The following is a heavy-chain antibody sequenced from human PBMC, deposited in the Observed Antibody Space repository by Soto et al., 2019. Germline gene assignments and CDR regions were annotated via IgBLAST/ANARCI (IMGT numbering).Heavy chain of an antibody. Sequence: ASVKVSCKASGYTFTGYYMHWVRQAPGQGLEWMGWINPNSGGTNYAQKFQGWVTMTRDTSISTAYMELSRLRSDDTAVYYCARALKEYYYYYGMDVWGQGTTVTVSS. CDR2: INPNSGGT. V-gene: IGHV1-2*04. J-gene: IGHJ6*02. CDR1: GYTFTGYY. CDR3: ARALKEYYYYYGMDV.